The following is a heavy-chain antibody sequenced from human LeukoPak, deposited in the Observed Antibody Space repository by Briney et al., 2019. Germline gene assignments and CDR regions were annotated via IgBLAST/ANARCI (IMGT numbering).Heavy chain of an antibody. CDR1: GGSISSSSYY. CDR2: TYYGGNT. V-gene: IGHV4-39*01. D-gene: IGHD1-1*01. J-gene: IGHJ4*02. CDR3: ASLGWNGDY. Sequence: SETLSLTCTVSGGSISSSSYYWGWIRQPPGKGLECIGTTYYGGNTYYNPSLKSRVTISVDTSKNQFSLKLSSVTAADTAVHYCASLGWNGDYWGQGTLVTVSS.